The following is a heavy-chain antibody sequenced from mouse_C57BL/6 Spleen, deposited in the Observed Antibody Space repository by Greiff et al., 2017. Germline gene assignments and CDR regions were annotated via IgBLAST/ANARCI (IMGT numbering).Heavy chain of an antibody. D-gene: IGHD1-1*01. CDR3: AREAYYYGSSYDAMDY. CDR1: GYTFTDYY. CDR2: INPNNGGT. J-gene: IGHJ4*01. Sequence: VQLKQSGPELVKPGASVKISCKASGYTFTDYYMNWVKQSHGKSLEWIGDINPNNGGTSYNQKFKGKATLTVDKSSSTAYMELRSLTSEDSAVYYCAREAYYYGSSYDAMDYWGQGTSVTVSS. V-gene: IGHV1-26*01.